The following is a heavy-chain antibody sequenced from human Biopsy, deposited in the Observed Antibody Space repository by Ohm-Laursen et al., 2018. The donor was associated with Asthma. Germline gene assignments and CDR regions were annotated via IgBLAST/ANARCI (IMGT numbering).Heavy chain of an antibody. CDR1: GGTFSNFA. CDR3: ARCQVGYSSGWSLLLKKIYYAGMDV. V-gene: IGHV1-69*13. D-gene: IGHD6-19*01. Sequence: SVKASCKAPGGTFSNFAISWVRQAPGQGLEWLGGIMTVFGTTNYAPKFQGRVTITADESTSTAYMEVTSLRSEDTAIYYGARCQVGYSSGWSLLLKKIYYAGMDVWGQGTAVTVSS. CDR2: IMTVFGTT. J-gene: IGHJ6*02.